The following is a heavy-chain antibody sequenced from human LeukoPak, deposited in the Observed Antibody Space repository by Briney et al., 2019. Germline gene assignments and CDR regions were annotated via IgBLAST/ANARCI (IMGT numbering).Heavy chain of an antibody. V-gene: IGHV4-34*01. CDR2: INHSGST. D-gene: IGHD1-26*01. CDR3: ATASGSTDNWFDH. Sequence: SETLSLTCAVYGGSFSGYYWSWIRQPPGKGLEWIGEINHSGSTNYNPSLKSRVTISVDTSKNQFSLKLSSVTAADTAVYYCATASGSTDNWFDHWAQGTLVTVSS. J-gene: IGHJ5*02. CDR1: GGSFSGYY.